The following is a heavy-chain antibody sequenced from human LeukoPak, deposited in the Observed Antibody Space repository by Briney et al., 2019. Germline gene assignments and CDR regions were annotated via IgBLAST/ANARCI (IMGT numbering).Heavy chain of an antibody. V-gene: IGHV3-74*01. Sequence: PGGSLRLSCAASGFTFSSYWMHWVRQAPGKGLVWVSRINSDGSSTSYADSVKGRFTISRDNAKNTLYLQMSSLRAEDTAVYYCARDAGEYYYDSSGYWFDYWGQGTLVTVSS. CDR1: GFTFSSYW. CDR2: INSDGSST. D-gene: IGHD3-22*01. J-gene: IGHJ4*02. CDR3: ARDAGEYYYDSSGYWFDY.